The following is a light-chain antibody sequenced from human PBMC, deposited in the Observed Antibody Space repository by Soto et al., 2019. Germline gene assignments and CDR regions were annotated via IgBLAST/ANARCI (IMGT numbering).Light chain of an antibody. J-gene: IGKJ2*01. CDR2: KAS. CDR1: QSISTW. V-gene: IGKV1-5*03. Sequence: DIQMTQSPSTLSASVGDRVTITCRASQSISTWLAWYQQKPGKAPKLLIYKASTLESGVPSRFRGSGSGTEFTIHVSSLQPDDFATYYCQQYNSFSYTFGQGTKLEIK. CDR3: QQYNSFSYT.